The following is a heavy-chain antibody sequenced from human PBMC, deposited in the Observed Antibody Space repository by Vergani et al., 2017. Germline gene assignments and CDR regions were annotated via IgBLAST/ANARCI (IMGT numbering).Heavy chain of an antibody. J-gene: IGHJ3*02. D-gene: IGHD3-3*01. V-gene: IGHV1-8*01. Sequence: QVQLVQSGAEVKKPGASVKVSCKASGYTFTSYDINWVRQATGQGLEWMGWMNPNSGNTGYAQKFQGRVTMTRNTSISTAYMELSSLRSEDTAVYYCARGLMESAAVLRFLEWLVAFDIWGQGTMVTVSS. CDR2: MNPNSGNT. CDR1: GYTFTSYD. CDR3: ARGLMESAAVLRFLEWLVAFDI.